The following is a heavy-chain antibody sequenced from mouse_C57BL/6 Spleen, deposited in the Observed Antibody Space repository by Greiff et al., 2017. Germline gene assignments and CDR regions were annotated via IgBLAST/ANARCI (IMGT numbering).Heavy chain of an antibody. CDR3: TGPYGGYWYFDV. Sequence: EVQLVESGGGLVQPGGSMKLSCVASGFTFSNYWMNWVRQSPEKGLEWVAQIRLKSDNYATPYAESVKGRFTISRDDSKSSVYLQMNNLRAEDTGIYYCTGPYGGYWYFDVWGTGTTVTVSS. V-gene: IGHV6-3*01. CDR2: IRLKSDNYAT. D-gene: IGHD1-1*02. CDR1: GFTFSNYW. J-gene: IGHJ1*03.